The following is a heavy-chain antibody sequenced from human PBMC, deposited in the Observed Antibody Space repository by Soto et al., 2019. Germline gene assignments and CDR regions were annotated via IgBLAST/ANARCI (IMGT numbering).Heavy chain of an antibody. J-gene: IGHJ5*01. CDR1: GFTFNTYD. Sequence: EVQLVESGGGLVKPGGSLRLSCAASGFTFNTYDMNWVRQAPGKGLEWVSSITTSSAYIYYADSLKGRITISRDNAKNSLLLQMNRLRAGDTAVYYCVSSGAARLIRHNWFDSWGQGTLVTVSS. V-gene: IGHV3-21*01. D-gene: IGHD3-16*01. CDR2: ITTSSAYI. CDR3: VSSGAARLIRHNWFDS.